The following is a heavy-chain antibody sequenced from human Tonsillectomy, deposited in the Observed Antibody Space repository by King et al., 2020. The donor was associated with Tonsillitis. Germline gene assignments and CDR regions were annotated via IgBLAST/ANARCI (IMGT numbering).Heavy chain of an antibody. CDR1: GYSISSGSYY. J-gene: IGHJ3*02. CDR2: IYNSGHT. CDR3: ARGSGTSAFDI. D-gene: IGHD1-26*01. Sequence: QLQESGPGLVKPSQTLSLTCTVSGYSISSGSYYWSWIRQPAGKGLDWIGRIYNSGHTTYNPPFESRVILSVDTSENHFSLKLTSVTAADTAVYFCARGSGTSAFDIWGQGTVVVVSS. V-gene: IGHV4-61*02.